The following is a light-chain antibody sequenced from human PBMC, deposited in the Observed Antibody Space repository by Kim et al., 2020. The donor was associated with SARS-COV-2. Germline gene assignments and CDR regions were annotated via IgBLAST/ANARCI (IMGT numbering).Light chain of an antibody. CDR3: SSFRSKTSGV. J-gene: IGLJ1*01. CDR2: NVS. CDR1: SSDIGGYNF. Sequence: QSVLTQPASVSGSPGQSITISCTGTSSDIGGYNFVSWYQQYPGKAPKLMIYNVSQRPSGVSNRFSGSKSGNTASLTISGLQADDEADYYCSSFRSKTSGVFRTGTKVTVL. V-gene: IGLV2-14*03.